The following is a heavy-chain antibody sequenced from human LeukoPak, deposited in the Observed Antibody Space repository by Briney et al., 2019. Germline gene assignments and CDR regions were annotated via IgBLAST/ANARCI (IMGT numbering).Heavy chain of an antibody. CDR3: ARSIWRGQKGSWFDP. J-gene: IGHJ5*02. V-gene: IGHV1-18*01. Sequence: ASVKVSCKASGYTFTSYGISWVRQAPGQGLEGMGWISAYNGNTNYAQKLQGRVTMNQDQSTSKAYMELRSLRSDDTAVYYCARSIWRGQKGSWFDPWGQGTLVTVSS. CDR2: ISAYNGNT. CDR1: GYTFTSYG. D-gene: IGHD3-3*01.